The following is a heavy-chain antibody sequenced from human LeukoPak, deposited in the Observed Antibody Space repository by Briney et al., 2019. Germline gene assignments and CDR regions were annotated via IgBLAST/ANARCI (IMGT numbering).Heavy chain of an antibody. CDR3: ARGPNSNWSGLDF. J-gene: IGHJ4*02. D-gene: IGHD6-6*01. CDR2: INSDGSWT. V-gene: IGHV3-74*01. Sequence: GGSLRLSCAASGNYWMHWVRQAPGKGLVWVSHINSDGSWTSYADSVKGRFTISRDNAKNTLYLQVNNLRAEDTAVYYCARGPNSNWSGLDFWGQGTLLTVSS. CDR1: GNYW.